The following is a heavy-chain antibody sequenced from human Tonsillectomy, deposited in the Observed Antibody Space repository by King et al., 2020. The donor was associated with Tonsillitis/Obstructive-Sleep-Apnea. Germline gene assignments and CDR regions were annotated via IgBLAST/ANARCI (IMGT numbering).Heavy chain of an antibody. V-gene: IGHV3-23*04. Sequence: VQLVESGGGLVQPGGSLRLSCVASGFTFTTYAISWVRQAPGKGREWVSFMSAGGDNTQYADSVQGRFTISRDNSKNKLYLQKNSLRAEDTAVYYCGRGASGTFDIWGQGTVVTVSS. CDR3: GRGASGTFDI. J-gene: IGHJ3*02. CDR2: MSAGGDNT. CDR1: GFTFTTYA. D-gene: IGHD3-10*01.